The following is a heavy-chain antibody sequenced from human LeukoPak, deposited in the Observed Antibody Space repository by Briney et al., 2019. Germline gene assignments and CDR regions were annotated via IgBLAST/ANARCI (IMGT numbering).Heavy chain of an antibody. CDR1: VFTFSSYA. CDR2: ISYDGSNQ. CDR3: AKRAAGSGTSLFYFGY. D-gene: IGHD3-10*01. V-gene: IGHV3-30-3*02. Sequence: HPVRSLRLSCAPSVFTFSSYAMHGVRQAPGKGLEWGAVISYDGSNQYYAESVKGRFTISRDNSKNTLYLQMNSLIAEDTAVYYCAKRAAGSGTSLFYFGYWGQGTLVSVAS. J-gene: IGHJ4*02.